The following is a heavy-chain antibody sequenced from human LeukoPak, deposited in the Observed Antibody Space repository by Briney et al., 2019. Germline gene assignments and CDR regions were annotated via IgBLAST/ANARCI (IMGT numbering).Heavy chain of an antibody. D-gene: IGHD6-13*01. J-gene: IGHJ4*02. CDR2: INPNSGGT. Sequence: GASVKVSCKASGYTFTGYYMHWVRQAPGQGLEWMGWINPNSGGTNYAQKFQGWVTMTRDTSISTAYMELSRLRSDDTAVYYCAGASSSSWYPDYWGQGTLVTVSS. V-gene: IGHV1-2*04. CDR1: GYTFTGYY. CDR3: AGASSSSWYPDY.